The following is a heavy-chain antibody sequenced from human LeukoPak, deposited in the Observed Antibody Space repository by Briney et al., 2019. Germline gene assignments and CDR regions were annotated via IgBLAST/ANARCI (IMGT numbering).Heavy chain of an antibody. CDR2: FDPEDGET. Sequence: ASVKVSCKVSGYTLTELSMHWVRQAPGKGLEWMGGFDPEDGETIYAQKFQGRVTITRDTSASTAYMELSSLRSEDTAVYYCARGHCSSTSCQSDYWGQGTLVTVSS. V-gene: IGHV1-24*01. CDR1: GYTLTELS. CDR3: ARGHCSSTSCQSDY. J-gene: IGHJ4*02. D-gene: IGHD2-2*01.